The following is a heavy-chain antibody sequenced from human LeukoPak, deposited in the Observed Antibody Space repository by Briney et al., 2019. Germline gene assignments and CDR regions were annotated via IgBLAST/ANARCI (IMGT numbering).Heavy chain of an antibody. CDR3: AKIGPYSGSYYDY. J-gene: IGHJ4*02. V-gene: IGHV3-30*18. D-gene: IGHD1-26*01. CDR1: GFTFSSYG. CDR2: ISYDGSNK. Sequence: GRSLRLSCAASGFTFSSYGMHWVRQAPGKGLEWVAVISYDGSNKYYADSVKGRFTISRDNSKNTLYLQMNILRAEDTAVYYCAKIGPYSGSYYDYWGQGTLVTVSS.